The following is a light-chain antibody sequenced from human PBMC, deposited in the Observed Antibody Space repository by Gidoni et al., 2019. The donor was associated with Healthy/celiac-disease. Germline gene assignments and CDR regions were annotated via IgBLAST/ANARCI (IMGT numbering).Light chain of an antibody. V-gene: IGLV2-14*03. CDR3: SSLTTTTVVV. CDR2: DVS. CDR1: SDEIDGPDL. J-gene: IGLJ2*01. Sequence: HSALSQPASVSGSPGPSVTISCTGTSDEIDGPDLVSWYQHHPGNAPQLLIYDVSNRPSGISNRFSGSKSGNSASLTISGLLPEDEADYYCSSLTTTTVVVFGGGTKLTVL.